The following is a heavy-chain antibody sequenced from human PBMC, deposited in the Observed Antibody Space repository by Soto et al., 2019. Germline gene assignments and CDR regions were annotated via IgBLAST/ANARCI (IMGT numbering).Heavy chain of an antibody. CDR1: GYSFTGYY. CDR2: ISPNSGGT. D-gene: IGHD3-16*01. V-gene: IGHV1-2*02. CDR3: GKGRSEGVDVFY. Sequence: QVQLVQSGAEVKKSGASVKISCKASGYSFTGYYIHWVRQAPGQGFQWMGEISPNSGGTKYVQKFQGRVTMPRATAITPVYMDLSNLTSVDTAVYYCGKGRSEGVDVFYGGQGTLVTAYS. J-gene: IGHJ4*02.